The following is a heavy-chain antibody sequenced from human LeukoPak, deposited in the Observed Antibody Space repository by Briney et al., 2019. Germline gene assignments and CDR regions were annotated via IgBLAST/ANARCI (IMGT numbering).Heavy chain of an antibody. V-gene: IGHV4-31*03. Sequence: SQTLSPTCTVSGGSVSSAGYFWTWIRQHPGKGLEWIGYIYYSGSTYYTPSLKSRVIISADTSTNQFSLNLSSVTAADTAVYYCARVSFHSGGPGPWGQGTLVTVSS. CDR3: ARVSFHSGGPGP. CDR1: GGSVSSAGYF. D-gene: IGHD2-15*01. CDR2: IYYSGST. J-gene: IGHJ5*02.